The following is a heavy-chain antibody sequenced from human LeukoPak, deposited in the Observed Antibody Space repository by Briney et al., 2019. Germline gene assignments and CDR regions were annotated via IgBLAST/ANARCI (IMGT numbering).Heavy chain of an antibody. Sequence: PGRSLRLSCAASGFTFTNYALHWVRQAPGKGLEWVGRIKSKTAGGTTDYAAPVKGRFTISRDESKNTLYLQMNSLQTEDTAVYYCTPHPFSVTPLDWGQGTLVTVSS. CDR2: IKSKTAGGTT. CDR1: GFTFTNYA. J-gene: IGHJ4*02. CDR3: TPHPFSVTPLD. D-gene: IGHD4-23*01. V-gene: IGHV3-15*01.